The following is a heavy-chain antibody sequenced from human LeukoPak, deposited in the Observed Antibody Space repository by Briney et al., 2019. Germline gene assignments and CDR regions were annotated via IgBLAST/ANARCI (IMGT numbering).Heavy chain of an antibody. V-gene: IGHV3-23*01. CDR1: GFTFSSYA. CDR2: ISGCGGST. J-gene: IGHJ4*01. Sequence: GGSLRLSCAASGFTFSSYAMSWVRQAPGKGLEWVSAISGCGGSTFYADSVKGRFTISRDNSKNTLYLQMNSLRAEDTAVYHCAKVPGYTSSWYFDYWGHGTLVTVSS. D-gene: IGHD6-13*01. CDR3: AKVPGYTSSWYFDY.